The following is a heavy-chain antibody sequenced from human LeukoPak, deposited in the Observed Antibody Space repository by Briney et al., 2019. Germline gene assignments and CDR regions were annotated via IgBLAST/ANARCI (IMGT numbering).Heavy chain of an antibody. Sequence: SQTLSLTCSVSGGSISSGGYYWSWIRQPPGKGLEWIGYIYYSGSTNYNPSLKSRVTISVDTPKNQFSLKLSSVTAADTAVYYCARSLHRTNYFDYWGQGTLVTVSS. J-gene: IGHJ4*02. CDR3: ARSLHRTNYFDY. D-gene: IGHD1-14*01. CDR1: GGSISSGGYY. CDR2: IYYSGST. V-gene: IGHV4-61*08.